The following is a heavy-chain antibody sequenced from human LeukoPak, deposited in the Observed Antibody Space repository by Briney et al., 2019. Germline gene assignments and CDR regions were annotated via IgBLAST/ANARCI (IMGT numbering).Heavy chain of an antibody. V-gene: IGHV4-34*01. J-gene: IGHJ4*02. CDR2: INHSGRN. D-gene: IGHD1-7*01. Sequence: SETLSLTCAVYGGSFSGYYWSWIRQPPGKGLEWIGEINHSGRNNYNPSLKGRVTISVDTSKNQFSLELSSVTAADTGVYYCARATGTKVPPGYWGQGTLVTVSS. CDR3: ARATGTKVPPGY. CDR1: GGSFSGYY.